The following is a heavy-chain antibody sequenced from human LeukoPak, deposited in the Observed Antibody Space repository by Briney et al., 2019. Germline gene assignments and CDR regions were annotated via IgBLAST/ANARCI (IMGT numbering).Heavy chain of an antibody. D-gene: IGHD3-22*01. CDR2: IYYSGST. CDR3: ATRGDSAYYYVSSGYYPFDY. J-gene: IGHJ4*02. V-gene: IGHV4-39*01. Sequence: SETLSLTCTVSGGSISSSSYYWGWLRQPPGKGLEWIGSIYYSGSTYYNPSLKSRVTISVDTSKNQFSLKLSSVTAADTAVYYCATRGDSAYYYVSSGYYPFDYWGQGTLVTVSS. CDR1: GGSISSSSYY.